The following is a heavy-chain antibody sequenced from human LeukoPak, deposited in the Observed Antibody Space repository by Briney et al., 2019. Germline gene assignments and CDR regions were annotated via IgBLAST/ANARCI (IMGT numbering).Heavy chain of an antibody. CDR1: GYTFTSYG. Sequence: ASVKVSCKASGYTFTSYGISWVRQAPGQGLEWMGWISAYNGNTNYAQKLQGRVTITRDTSASTAYMELSSLRSEDTAVYYCARGRTMVRGVNEYWGQGTLVTVSS. D-gene: IGHD3-10*01. CDR3: ARGRTMVRGVNEY. V-gene: IGHV1-18*01. CDR2: ISAYNGNT. J-gene: IGHJ4*02.